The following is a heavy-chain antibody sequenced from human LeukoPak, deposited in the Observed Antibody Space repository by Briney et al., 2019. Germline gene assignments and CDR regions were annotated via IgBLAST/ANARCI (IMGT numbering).Heavy chain of an antibody. CDR1: GFTFNKFG. J-gene: IGHJ4*02. D-gene: IGHD6-19*01. CDR2: ISYDGSNK. V-gene: IGHV3-30*18. CDR3: AKDSGHSSGWYSVGFDY. Sequence: AGGSLRLSCAAFGFTFNKFGMQWVRQAPGKGLEWVAVISYDGSNKYYADSVKGRFTISRDNSKNTLYLQMNSLRAEDTAVYYCAKDSGHSSGWYSVGFDYWGQGTLVTVSS.